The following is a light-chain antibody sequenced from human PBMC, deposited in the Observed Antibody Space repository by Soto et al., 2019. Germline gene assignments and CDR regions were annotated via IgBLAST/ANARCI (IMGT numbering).Light chain of an antibody. CDR3: SSYTSSSTLVV. V-gene: IGLV2-14*01. Sequence: QSALTQPASMSGSPGQSITISCTGTSSDVGGYNYVSWYQQHPGKAPKLMIYDVSNRPSGVSNRFSGSKSGNTASLTISGLQAEDEAEYSCSSYTSSSTLVVFGGGTKLTVL. J-gene: IGLJ2*01. CDR1: SSDVGGYNY. CDR2: DVS.